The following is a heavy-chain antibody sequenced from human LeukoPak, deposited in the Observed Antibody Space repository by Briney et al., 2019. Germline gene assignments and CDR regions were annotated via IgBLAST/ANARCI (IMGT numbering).Heavy chain of an antibody. CDR3: ARDKIVGGYYYGMDV. CDR1: GFTVSSNY. V-gene: IGHV3-66*01. Sequence: GGSLRLSCAASGFTVSSNYMSWVRQAPGKGLEWVSVIYSGGSTYYADSVKGRFTISRDNSKNTLYLQMNSLRAEDTAVYYCARDKIVGGYYYGMDVWGQGTTVTVSS. J-gene: IGHJ6*02. CDR2: IYSGGST. D-gene: IGHD3-22*01.